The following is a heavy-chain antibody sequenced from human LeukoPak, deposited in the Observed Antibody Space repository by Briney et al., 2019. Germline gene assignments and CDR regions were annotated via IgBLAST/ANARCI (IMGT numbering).Heavy chain of an antibody. CDR3: ARDYSSGWYFRYRWFDP. CDR2: MNPNSGNT. D-gene: IGHD6-19*01. J-gene: IGHJ5*02. CDR1: GYTFTSYD. V-gene: IGHV1-8*01. Sequence: ASVKVSCKASGYTFTSYDINWVRQATGQGLEWMGWMNPNSGNTGYAQKFQGRVTMTRNTSISTAYMELSSLRSEDTAVYYCARDYSSGWYFRYRWFDPWGQGTLVTVSS.